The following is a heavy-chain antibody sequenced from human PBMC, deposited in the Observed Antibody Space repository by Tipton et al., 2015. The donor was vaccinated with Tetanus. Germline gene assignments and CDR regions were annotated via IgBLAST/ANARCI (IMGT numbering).Heavy chain of an antibody. Sequence: QLVQSGGGVVQPGRSLRLSCAASGFTFSNSGMHWVRQAPGKGLEWVAIISYDGNYQSYAESVKGRFTISRDNSKSTLFLQMNGLRAEDTAVYCYIYTIGWSAFDCWGQGSLVTVSS. CDR1: GFTFSNSG. V-gene: IGHV3-30*03. CDR3: IYTIGWSAFDC. D-gene: IGHD6-13*01. J-gene: IGHJ4*02. CDR2: ISYDGNYQ.